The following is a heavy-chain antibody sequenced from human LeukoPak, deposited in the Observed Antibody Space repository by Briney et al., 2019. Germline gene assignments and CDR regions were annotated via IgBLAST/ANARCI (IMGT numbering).Heavy chain of an antibody. CDR3: ASGDYYDSSGYYGA. J-gene: IGHJ5*02. CDR2: INHSGST. Sequence: SETLSLTCAVYGGSFSGYYWSWIRQPPGKGLEWIGEINHSGSTNYNPSLKSRVTISVDASKNQFSLKLSSVTAADTAVYYCASGDYYDSSGYYGAWGQGTLVTVSS. V-gene: IGHV4-34*01. CDR1: GGSFSGYY. D-gene: IGHD3-22*01.